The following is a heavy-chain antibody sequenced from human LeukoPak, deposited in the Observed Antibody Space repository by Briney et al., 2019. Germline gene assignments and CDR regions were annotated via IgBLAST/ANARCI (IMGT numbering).Heavy chain of an antibody. CDR1: GFTFRTFA. CDR2: ISDSGGNT. J-gene: IGHJ3*02. Sequence: GESLLLSCAASGFTFRTFAMTWVRQAPGQGLEWVSSISDSGGNTYYADSVKGRFTISRDNSKNTLYLQMNSLRAEDTAFYYCGKEGSTWYDALDIWGQGTIVTISS. V-gene: IGHV3-23*01. CDR3: GKEGSTWYDALDI. D-gene: IGHD6-13*01.